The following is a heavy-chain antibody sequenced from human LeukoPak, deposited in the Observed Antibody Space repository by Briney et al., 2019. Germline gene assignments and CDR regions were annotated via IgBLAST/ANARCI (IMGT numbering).Heavy chain of an antibody. J-gene: IGHJ3*02. D-gene: IGHD1-26*01. CDR3: AREGSPSQGAFDI. CDR1: GYTFTGYY. CDR2: INPNSGGT. V-gene: IGHV1-2*02. Sequence: GASVKVSCKASGYTFTGYYMHWVRQAPGQGLEWMGWINPNSGGTNYAQKFQGRVTMTRDTSISTAYMELSRLRSDDTAVYYCAREGSPSQGAFDIWGQGTMVTVSS.